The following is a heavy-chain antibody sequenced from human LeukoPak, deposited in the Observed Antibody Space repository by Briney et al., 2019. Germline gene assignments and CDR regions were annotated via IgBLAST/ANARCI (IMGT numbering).Heavy chain of an antibody. V-gene: IGHV4-4*02. CDR1: GGSISSSNW. J-gene: IGHJ4*02. Sequence: SETLSLTCAVSGGSISSSNWWSWVRQPPGKGLEWIGEIYHSGSTNYNPSLKSRVTISVDTSKNQFSLKLSSVTAADTAVYYCARATRRDGYNLDYWGQGTLVTVSS. CDR3: ARATRRDGYNLDY. D-gene: IGHD5-24*01. CDR2: IYHSGST.